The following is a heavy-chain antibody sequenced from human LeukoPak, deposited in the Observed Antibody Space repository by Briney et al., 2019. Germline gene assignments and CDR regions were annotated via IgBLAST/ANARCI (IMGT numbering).Heavy chain of an antibody. D-gene: IGHD3-16*01. CDR1: GFTFSNYW. V-gene: IGHV3-7*01. J-gene: IGHJ4*02. Sequence: GGSLRVSCAASGFTFSNYWMSWVRQAPGRGLEWVANINQDGSEKYYSDSVKGRFTISRDNAKNLLYLQMSSLRAEDTAVYYCAERGHWGQGTLVTVSS. CDR3: AERGH. CDR2: INQDGSEK.